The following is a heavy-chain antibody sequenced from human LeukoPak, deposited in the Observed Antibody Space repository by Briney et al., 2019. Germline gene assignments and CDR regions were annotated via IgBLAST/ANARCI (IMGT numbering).Heavy chain of an antibody. CDR3: ARVGEGKITMVRGGAWYYYYGMDV. CDR1: GFTFSDYA. D-gene: IGHD3-10*01. CDR2: ISYDGSIK. Sequence: GRSLRLSCAASGFTFSDYAIYWVRQAPGKGLEWVAVISYDGSIKFSADSVKGRFTISRDNSKNTLYLQMNSLRDEDTAVYYCARVGEGKITMVRGGAWYYYYGMDVWGQGTTVTVSS. J-gene: IGHJ6*02. V-gene: IGHV3-30-3*01.